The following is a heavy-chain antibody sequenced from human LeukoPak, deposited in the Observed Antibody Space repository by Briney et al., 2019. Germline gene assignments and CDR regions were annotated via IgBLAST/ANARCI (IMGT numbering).Heavy chain of an antibody. Sequence: GASVKVSCKASGYTFTSYDINWVRQATGQGLEWMGWMNPNSGNTGYAQKFQGRVTMTRNTPISTAYMELSSLRSEDTAVYYCARELGYCSGGSCYGLGYWGQGTLVTVSS. D-gene: IGHD2-15*01. CDR2: MNPNSGNT. J-gene: IGHJ4*02. V-gene: IGHV1-8*01. CDR1: GYTFTSYD. CDR3: ARELGYCSGGSCYGLGY.